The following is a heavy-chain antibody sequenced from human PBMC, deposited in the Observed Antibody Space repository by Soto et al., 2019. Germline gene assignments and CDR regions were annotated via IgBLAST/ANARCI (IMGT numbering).Heavy chain of an antibody. D-gene: IGHD1-26*01. V-gene: IGHV3-21*01. CDR3: ARMVGATLGNYYYYYGMDV. Sequence: PGGSLRLSCAASGFTFSSYSMNWVRQAPGKGLEWVSSVSSSSSYIYYADSVKGRFTISRDNAKNSLYLQMNSLRAGDTAVYYCARMVGATLGNYYYYYGMDVWGQGTTVTVSS. CDR1: GFTFSSYS. CDR2: VSSSSSYI. J-gene: IGHJ6*02.